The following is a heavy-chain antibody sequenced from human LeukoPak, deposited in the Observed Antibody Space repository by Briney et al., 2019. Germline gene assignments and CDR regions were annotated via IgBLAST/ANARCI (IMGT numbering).Heavy chain of an antibody. V-gene: IGHV4-61*01. CDR3: ARGNVDTAMVWFDY. D-gene: IGHD5-18*01. J-gene: IGHJ4*02. Sequence: PSETLSLTCTVSGGPISSSYYWVWIRQPPGKGLEWIGYIYYSGSTNYNPSLKSRVTISVDTSKNQFSLKLSSVTAADTAVYYCARGNVDTAMVWFDYWGQGTLVTVSS. CDR2: IYYSGST. CDR1: GGPISSSYY.